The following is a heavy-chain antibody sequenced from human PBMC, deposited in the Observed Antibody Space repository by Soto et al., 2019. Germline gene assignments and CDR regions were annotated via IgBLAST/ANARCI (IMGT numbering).Heavy chain of an antibody. CDR1: GGSVSGYF. J-gene: IGHJ4*02. V-gene: IGHV4-59*02. CDR2: ISYSGST. Sequence: QVQLQESGPGLVKPSETLSLTCTVSGGSVSGYFWTWIRQPPGKGLEWIGYISYSGSTNYYSSLKRRVTMSIDTSKNQFSLRLTSVSAADTAVYYCARDGAATGSVYLDYWGQGTLVTVSS. D-gene: IGHD6-13*01. CDR3: ARDGAATGSVYLDY.